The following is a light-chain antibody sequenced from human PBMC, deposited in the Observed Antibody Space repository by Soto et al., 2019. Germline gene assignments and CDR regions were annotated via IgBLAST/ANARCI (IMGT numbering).Light chain of an antibody. V-gene: IGKV3-11*01. CDR2: DAS. CDR3: QQRSNWGLT. Sequence: EIVFPQSTATLSLTPGERATLSCRASQSVSRYLAWYQQKPGQAPRLLIYDASNRATGIPARFSGSGSGTDFTLTISSLEPEDFAVYSCQQRSNWGLTFGGGNRVLIK. J-gene: IGKJ4*01. CDR1: QSVSRY.